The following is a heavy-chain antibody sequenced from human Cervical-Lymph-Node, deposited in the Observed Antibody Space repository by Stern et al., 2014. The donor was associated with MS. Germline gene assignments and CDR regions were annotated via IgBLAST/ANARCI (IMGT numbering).Heavy chain of an antibody. Sequence: QVQLQESGPGLVKPSQTLSLTCTVSGGSISSGSYYWSWIRQPAGKGLEWIGRIYTSGSPNHNPAHKRQFTLPVDPSRNHFSLKLSSVTAADTAVYYCARDCRLRYFDNYGMDVWGQGTTVTVSS. CDR2: IYTSGSP. J-gene: IGHJ6*02. CDR3: ARDCRLRYFDNYGMDV. V-gene: IGHV4-61*02. D-gene: IGHD3-9*01. CDR1: GGSISSGSYY.